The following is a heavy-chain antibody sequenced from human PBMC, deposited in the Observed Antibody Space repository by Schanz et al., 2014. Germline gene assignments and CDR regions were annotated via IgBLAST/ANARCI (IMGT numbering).Heavy chain of an antibody. CDR2: VGDTGTTK. J-gene: IGHJ2*01. D-gene: IGHD1-26*01. Sequence: QVQLVESGGGVVQPGRSLKLSCAASGFPFSSHGMHWVRQAPAKGLEWVAVVGDTGTTKFYADAVKGRFTVSRDNSXLMVYLHFPTLSSDDTVLYCSARAAKWGQWSFDLWGRGSLVTVSS. CDR3: ARAAKWGQWSFDL. V-gene: IGHV3-30*03. CDR1: GFPFSSHG.